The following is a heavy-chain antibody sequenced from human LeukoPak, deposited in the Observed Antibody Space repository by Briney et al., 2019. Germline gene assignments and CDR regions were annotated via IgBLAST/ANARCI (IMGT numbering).Heavy chain of an antibody. Sequence: ASVKVSCKASGYTFTGYYMHWVRQAPGQGLEWMGWINPNSGGTNYAQKFQGWVTMTRDTSISTAYMELSRLTSDDTAVYYCARGPLAAAGFYGMDVWGQGTTVTVSS. J-gene: IGHJ6*02. D-gene: IGHD6-13*01. CDR3: ARGPLAAAGFYGMDV. V-gene: IGHV1-2*04. CDR1: GYTFTGYY. CDR2: INPNSGGT.